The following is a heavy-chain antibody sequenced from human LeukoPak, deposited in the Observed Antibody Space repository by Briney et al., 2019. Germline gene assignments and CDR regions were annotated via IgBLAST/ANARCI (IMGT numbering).Heavy chain of an antibody. CDR2: MYYSGNS. J-gene: IGHJ4*02. V-gene: IGHV4-59*01. CDR3: ASYSNSWYYFDY. Sequence: SETLSLTCTVSGGPITSYYRSWIRHPPGKGLESIWYMYYSGNSYYNPSLKSRVTISVDTSKNQFSLKLSSMTAADTAVYYCASYSNSWYYFDYWGQGTLVTVSS. D-gene: IGHD6-13*01. CDR1: GGPITSYY.